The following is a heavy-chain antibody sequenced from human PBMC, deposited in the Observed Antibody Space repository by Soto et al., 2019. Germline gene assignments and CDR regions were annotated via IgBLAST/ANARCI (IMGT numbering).Heavy chain of an antibody. Sequence: QVQLVQSGAEVKKPGSSVKVSCRTSGGTFASYAVSWIRQAPGQGLEWMGGISPHFGTANYAQKFQGRLTVTADESTRTVYMDLTSLIYDDTAIYFCARQFGGPPNGDPTVHLTYSSGPYNWFDPWGQGTVVSVSS. CDR1: GGTFASYA. CDR3: ARQFGGPPNGDPTVHLTYSSGPYNWFDP. CDR2: ISPHFGTA. V-gene: IGHV1-69*01. J-gene: IGHJ5*02. D-gene: IGHD3-16*01.